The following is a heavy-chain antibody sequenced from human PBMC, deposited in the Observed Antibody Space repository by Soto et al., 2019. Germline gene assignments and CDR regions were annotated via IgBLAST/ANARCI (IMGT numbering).Heavy chain of an antibody. Sequence: EVQLVESGGGLVQPGRSLRLSCAASGFTFDDYAMHWVRQAPGKGLEWVSGISWNSGSIGYADSVKGRFTISRDNAKNSLYLQMNSLRAEDTAVYFCARDTSSSYNYYYGMDVWGQGTTVTVSS. V-gene: IGHV3-9*01. J-gene: IGHJ6*02. D-gene: IGHD1-26*01. CDR3: ARDTSSSYNYYYGMDV. CDR1: GFTFDDYA. CDR2: ISWNSGSI.